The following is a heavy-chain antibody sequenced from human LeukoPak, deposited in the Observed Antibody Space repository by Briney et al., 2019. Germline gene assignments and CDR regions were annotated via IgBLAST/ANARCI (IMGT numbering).Heavy chain of an antibody. CDR3: ATYSGNYNNFEY. J-gene: IGHJ4*02. Sequence: PSETLSLTCSFSGGSISSYYWSWIRQPPGKGREWIGYIYYIGSTSYNPSLKSRVTISVDTSKNQFSLKLTSVTAADTAVYYCATYSGNYNNFEYWGQGTLVTVSS. CDR1: GGSISSYY. D-gene: IGHD1-26*01. CDR2: IYYIGST. V-gene: IGHV4-59*08.